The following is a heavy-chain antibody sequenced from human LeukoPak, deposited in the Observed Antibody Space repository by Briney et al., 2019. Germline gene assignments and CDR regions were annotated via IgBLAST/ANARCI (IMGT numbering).Heavy chain of an antibody. V-gene: IGHV4-34*01. J-gene: IGHJ6*02. CDR3: ARPVHGGMDV. D-gene: IGHD1-1*01. Sequence: SETLSLTCAVYGGSFSGYYWSWIRQPPGKGLEWIGEINHSGSTNYNPSLKSRVTISVDTSKNQFSLKLSSVTAADTAVYYRARPVHGGMDVWGQGTTVNVSS. CDR1: GGSFSGYY. CDR2: INHSGST.